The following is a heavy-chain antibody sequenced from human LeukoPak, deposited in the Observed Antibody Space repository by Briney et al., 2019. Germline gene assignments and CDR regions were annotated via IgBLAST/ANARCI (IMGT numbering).Heavy chain of an antibody. Sequence: PGGSLRLSCAASGFTFSSCGMRWVRQAPGKGLEWVAVISYDGSNKYYADSVKGRFTISRDNSKNTQYLQMNSLRAEDTAVYYCAKGPSPQRITMIVVVIAPYYWGQGTLVTVSS. V-gene: IGHV3-30*18. D-gene: IGHD3-22*01. J-gene: IGHJ4*02. CDR1: GFTFSSCG. CDR3: AKGPSPQRITMIVVVIAPYY. CDR2: ISYDGSNK.